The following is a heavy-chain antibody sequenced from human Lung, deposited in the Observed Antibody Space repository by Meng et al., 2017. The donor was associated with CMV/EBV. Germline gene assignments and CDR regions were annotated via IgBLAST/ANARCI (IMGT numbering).Heavy chain of an antibody. CDR2: IYPGDSGT. D-gene: IGHD1-26*01. CDR1: GYSFTSYC. CDR3: AVAPGWELLGWFDP. J-gene: IGHJ5*02. V-gene: IGHV5-51*01. Sequence: GESXKITCKGSGYSFTSYCIGWVRQRPGKGLEWMGIIYPGDSGTRYSPSCQGQVTISVDKSISTAYLQWSSLKASDTAMYYCAVAPGWELLGWFDPWGQGTXVTVSS.